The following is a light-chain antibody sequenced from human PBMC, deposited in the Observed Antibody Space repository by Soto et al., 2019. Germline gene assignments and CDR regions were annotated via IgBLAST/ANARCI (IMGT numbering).Light chain of an antibody. CDR3: QQYGSSPRFT. Sequence: EIVLTQSPGTLSSSPGERATLSCRASQSVSSSYLAWYQQKPGQAPRLLIYGASSRATGIPDRFSGSGSGTDFTLTISRLEPEDFAAYYCQQYGSSPRFTFGPGTKVDIK. V-gene: IGKV3-20*01. J-gene: IGKJ3*01. CDR1: QSVSSSY. CDR2: GAS.